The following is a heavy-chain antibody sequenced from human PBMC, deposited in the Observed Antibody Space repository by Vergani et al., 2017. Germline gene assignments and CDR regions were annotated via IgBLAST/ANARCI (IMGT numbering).Heavy chain of an antibody. CDR2: ISYDGSNK. V-gene: IGHV3-30-3*01. CDR1: GFTFSSYA. J-gene: IGHJ6*03. D-gene: IGHD6-13*01. Sequence: QVQLVESGGGVVQPGRSLRLSCAASGFTFSSYAMHWVRQAPGKGLEWVAVISYDGSNKYYADSVKGRFTISRDNSKNTLYLQMNSLRAEDTAVYYCARVGSSRRGGANYYMDVWGKGTTVTVSS. CDR3: ARVGSSRRGGANYYMDV.